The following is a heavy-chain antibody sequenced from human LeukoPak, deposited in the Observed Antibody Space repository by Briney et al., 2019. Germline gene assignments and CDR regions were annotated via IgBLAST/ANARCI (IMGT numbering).Heavy chain of an antibody. J-gene: IGHJ3*02. CDR3: ASIRQPYAFDI. CDR1: GFTFSSYS. CDR2: ISSSSSTI. D-gene: IGHD3-3*02. V-gene: IGHV3-48*04. Sequence: GGSLRLSCAASGFTFSSYSMNWVRQAPGKGLEWVSNISSSSSTINYADSVKGRFTISRDNAKNSLYLQMNSLRAEDTAVYYCASIRQPYAFDIWGQGTMVTVSS.